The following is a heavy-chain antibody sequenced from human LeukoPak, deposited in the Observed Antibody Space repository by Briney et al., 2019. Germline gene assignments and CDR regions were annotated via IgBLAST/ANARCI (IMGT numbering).Heavy chain of an antibody. V-gene: IGHV3-74*01. CDR1: GFTLSRYW. Sequence: GGSLRLSCEASGFTLSRYWIHWVRRAPGEGLVWLSRINADGTTINYADSVKGRFTISRDNAKNTVSLQMNSLGADDTAVYYCARAGEYRFDYWGQGTLVMVSS. CDR3: ARAGEYRFDY. CDR2: INADGTTI. D-gene: IGHD4-17*01. J-gene: IGHJ4*02.